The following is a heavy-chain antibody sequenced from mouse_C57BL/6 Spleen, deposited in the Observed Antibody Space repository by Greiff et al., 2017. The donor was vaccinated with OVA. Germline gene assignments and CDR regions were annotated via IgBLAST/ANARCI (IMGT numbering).Heavy chain of an antibody. CDR3: ARRPLITTVVAPGYAMDY. CDR1: GYTFTSYW. CDR2: IYPGSGST. V-gene: IGHV1-55*01. D-gene: IGHD1-1*01. J-gene: IGHJ4*01. Sequence: QVQLQQPGAELVKPGASVKMSCKASGYTFTSYWITWVKQRPGQGLEWIGDIYPGSGSTTYNEKFKSKATLTVDTSSSTAHMQLSSLTSEDSAVYYCARRPLITTVVAPGYAMDYWGQGTSVTVSS.